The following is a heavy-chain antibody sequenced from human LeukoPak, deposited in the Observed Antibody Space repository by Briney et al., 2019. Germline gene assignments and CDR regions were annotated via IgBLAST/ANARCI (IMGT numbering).Heavy chain of an antibody. Sequence: SETLSLTCAVYGGSFSGYYWSWIRQPPGKRLEWIGEINHSGSTNYNPSLKSRVTISVDTSRNQFSLKLSCLTAADTDVYYCARGRLGKVYYYYYYMDVWGKGTTVTVSS. V-gene: IGHV4-34*01. CDR1: GGSFSGYY. CDR3: ARGRLGKVYYYYYYMDV. D-gene: IGHD3-16*01. J-gene: IGHJ6*03. CDR2: INHSGST.